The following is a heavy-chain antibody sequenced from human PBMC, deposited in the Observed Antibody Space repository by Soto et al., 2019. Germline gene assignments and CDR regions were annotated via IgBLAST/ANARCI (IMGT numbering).Heavy chain of an antibody. D-gene: IGHD3-9*01. Sequence: SVKVSCKASGGTFSSYAISWVRQAPGQGLEWMGGIIPIFGTANYAQKFQGRVTITADESTSTAYMELSSLRSEDTAVYYCARGFIRTGPDFEGDAFDIWGQGTMVTVSS. CDR3: ARGFIRTGPDFEGDAFDI. CDR1: GGTFSSYA. V-gene: IGHV1-69*13. CDR2: IIPIFGTA. J-gene: IGHJ3*02.